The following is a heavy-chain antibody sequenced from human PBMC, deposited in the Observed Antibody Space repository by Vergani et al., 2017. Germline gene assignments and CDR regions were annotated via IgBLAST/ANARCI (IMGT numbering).Heavy chain of an antibody. J-gene: IGHJ4*02. Sequence: QVQLVQSGAEVKKPGASVKVSCKASGYTFTGYYMHWVRQAPGQGLEWMGWINPNSGGTNYAQKFQGRVTMTRDTSISTAYMELSRLRSDDTAVYYCARELAVCSGGSCYGAYFDYWGQGTLVTVSS. CDR3: ARELAVCSGGSCYGAYFDY. V-gene: IGHV1-2*02. CDR1: GYTFTGYY. D-gene: IGHD2-15*01. CDR2: INPNSGGT.